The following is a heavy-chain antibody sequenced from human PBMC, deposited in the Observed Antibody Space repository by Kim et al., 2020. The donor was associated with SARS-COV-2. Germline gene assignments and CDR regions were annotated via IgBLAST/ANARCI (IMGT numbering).Heavy chain of an antibody. CDR2: IWYDGSNK. CDR1: GFTFSSYA. V-gene: IGHV3-33*06. CDR3: AKEGIAVAGTPTGFDY. D-gene: IGHD6-19*01. Sequence: GGSLRLSCAASGFTFSSYAMHWVRQAPGKGLEWVAVIWYDGSNKYYADSVKGRFTISRDNSKNTLYLQMNSLRAEDTAVYYCAKEGIAVAGTPTGFDYWGQGTLVTVSS. J-gene: IGHJ4*02.